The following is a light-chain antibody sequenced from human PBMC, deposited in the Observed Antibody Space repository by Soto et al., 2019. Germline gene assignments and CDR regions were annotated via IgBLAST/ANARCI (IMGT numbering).Light chain of an antibody. CDR3: QQYGSSPWT. V-gene: IGKV3-20*01. J-gene: IGKJ1*01. CDR2: AAS. CDR1: QSVTGR. Sequence: EIVMTQFPATLSVSPGERATLSCRASQSVTGRLAWYQQKPGQAPRLLIYAASNRATATPGRFSGSGSGTDFTLTISRLEPEDEAVYYCQQYGSSPWTFGQGTKVDIK.